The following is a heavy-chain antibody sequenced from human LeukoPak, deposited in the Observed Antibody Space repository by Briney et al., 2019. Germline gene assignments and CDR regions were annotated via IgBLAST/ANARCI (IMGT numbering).Heavy chain of an antibody. CDR1: GFAFSTFA. CDR2: ISGSGTDT. V-gene: IGHV3-23*01. CDR3: ARDPFGLGSEYFQH. Sequence: PGATLRLSCAASGFAFSTFALSWVRQTPVKGLEWVSTISGSGTDTYYRDSVKGRFTISRDNSKNTLYLQMNSLRAEDTAVYYCARDPFGLGSEYFQHWGQGTLVTVSS. D-gene: IGHD3/OR15-3a*01. J-gene: IGHJ1*01.